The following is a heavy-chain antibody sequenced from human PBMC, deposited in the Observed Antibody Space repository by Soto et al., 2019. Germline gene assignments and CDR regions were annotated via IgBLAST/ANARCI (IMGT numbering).Heavy chain of an antibody. D-gene: IGHD3-22*01. J-gene: IGHJ4*02. CDR1: GVIFSGYG. V-gene: IGHV3-33*01. CDR2: IRYDGSNI. Sequence: GGSLRLSCAASGVIFSGYGMHWVRQAPGKGLEWVAVIRYDGSNIYYADSVKGRFTISRDNSKNTLYLQMNSLRAEDTAVYYCARVDGYDSSGYYYDPPGYXFDYWGQGTLVTVSS. CDR3: ARVDGYDSSGYYYDPPGYXFDY.